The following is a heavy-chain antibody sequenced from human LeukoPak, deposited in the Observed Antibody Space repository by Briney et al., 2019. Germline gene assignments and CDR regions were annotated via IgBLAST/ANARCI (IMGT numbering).Heavy chain of an antibody. V-gene: IGHV1-46*01. J-gene: IGHJ3*02. Sequence: ASVKVSCKASGYTFTSYYMHWVRQAPGQGLEWMEIINPSGGSTSYAQKFQGRVTMTRDTSTSTVYMELRSLRSEDPAVYYCARGLYCSGGSCYREAFDIWGQGTMVTVSS. CDR3: ARGLYCSGGSCYREAFDI. D-gene: IGHD2-15*01. CDR1: GYTFTSYY. CDR2: INPSGGST.